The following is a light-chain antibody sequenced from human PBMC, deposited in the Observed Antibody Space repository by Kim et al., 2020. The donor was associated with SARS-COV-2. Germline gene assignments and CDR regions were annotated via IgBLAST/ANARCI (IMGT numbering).Light chain of an antibody. Sequence: IQMTQSPSSVSASVGDRVTISCRASRRVGTYLIWYQQSPGKVPKLLIHDASHLQGGVPSRFSGSGSGTDFTLTINNLQPEDSAVYDCHQANTLPPTFGGETKVDIK. V-gene: IGKV1-12*01. CDR2: DAS. CDR1: RRVGTY. CDR3: HQANTLPPT. J-gene: IGKJ4*01.